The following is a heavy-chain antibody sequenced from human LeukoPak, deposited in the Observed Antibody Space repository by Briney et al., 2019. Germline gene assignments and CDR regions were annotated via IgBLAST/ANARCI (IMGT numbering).Heavy chain of an antibody. CDR1: GYTLTELS. V-gene: IGHV1-24*01. J-gene: IGHJ6*02. Sequence: ASVKVSSKVSGYTLTELSMFWVRQAPGKGLEWMGRFDPEDGKTVYAQKFQGRVTMTEDTSTDTAYMELSSLRSEDTAVYYCATGYLVTAGLMDVWGQGTTVTVSS. CDR3: ATGYLVTAGLMDV. CDR2: FDPEDGKT. D-gene: IGHD6-13*01.